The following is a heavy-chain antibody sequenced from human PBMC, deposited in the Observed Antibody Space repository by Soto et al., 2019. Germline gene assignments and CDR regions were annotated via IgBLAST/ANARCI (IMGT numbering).Heavy chain of an antibody. D-gene: IGHD2-21*02. Sequence: QVQLQESGPGLVKPSETLSLTCTVSGGSISSYYWSWIRQPPGKGLEWIGYIYYSGSTNYNPSLKSRFTISVDTSKNQFSLKLSSVTAADTAVYYCARHYGYAVTAPFDYWGQGTLVTVSS. J-gene: IGHJ4*02. CDR1: GGSISSYY. V-gene: IGHV4-59*08. CDR2: IYYSGST. CDR3: ARHYGYAVTAPFDY.